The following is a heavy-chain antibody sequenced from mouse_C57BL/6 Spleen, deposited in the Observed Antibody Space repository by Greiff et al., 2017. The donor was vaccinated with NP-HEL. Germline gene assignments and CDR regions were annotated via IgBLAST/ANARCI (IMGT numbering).Heavy chain of an antibody. V-gene: IGHV5-6*02. J-gene: IGHJ2*01. CDR1: GFTFSSYG. Sequence: EVKVVESGGDLVKPGGSLKLSCAASGFTFSSYGMSWVRQTPDKRLEWVATISSGGSYTYYPDSVKGRFTISRDNAKNTLYLQMSSLKSEDTAMYYCARRSTMVTSFDYWGQGTTLTVSS. D-gene: IGHD2-2*01. CDR3: ARRSTMVTSFDY. CDR2: ISSGGSYT.